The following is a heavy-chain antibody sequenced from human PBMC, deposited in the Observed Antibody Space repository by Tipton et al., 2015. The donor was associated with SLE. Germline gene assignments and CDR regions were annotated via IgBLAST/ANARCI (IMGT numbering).Heavy chain of an antibody. CDR2: IYYSGST. V-gene: IGHV4-39*07. J-gene: IGHJ4*02. CDR3: ARTLFEAGYCSGGSCHSFDY. Sequence: TLSLTCTVSGGSISSSSYYWGWIRQPPGKGLEWIGSIYYSGSTNYNPSLKSRVTISVDTSKNQFSLKLSSVTAADTAVYYCARTLFEAGYCSGGSCHSFDYWGQGTLVTVSS. CDR1: GGSISSSSYY. D-gene: IGHD2-15*01.